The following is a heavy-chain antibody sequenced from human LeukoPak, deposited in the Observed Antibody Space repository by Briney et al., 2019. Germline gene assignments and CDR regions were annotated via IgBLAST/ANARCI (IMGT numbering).Heavy chain of an antibody. CDR3: VKGQEVVYTPTFDF. CDR2: LGVNGISA. Sequence: GGSLRLSCSASGFTFSTSAMHWVRQAPGKGLEYVSSLGVNGISAYYADSVRGRFTISRGNSKGTLFLQMSSLRAEDTAVYYCVKGQEVVYTPTFDFWGQGTLVTVSS. D-gene: IGHD2-8*02. CDR1: GFTFSTSA. V-gene: IGHV3-64D*09. J-gene: IGHJ4*02.